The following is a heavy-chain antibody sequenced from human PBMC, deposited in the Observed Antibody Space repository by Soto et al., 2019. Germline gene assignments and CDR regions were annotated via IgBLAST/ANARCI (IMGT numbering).Heavy chain of an antibody. CDR1: GFTFSSYG. Sequence: QVQLVESGGGVVQPGRSLRLSCAASGFTFSSYGMHWVRQAPGKGLEWVTFISYDGSNEYYADSVKGRFTISRDNSKSTLYLHMNSLRAEDTDVYYCEKARGLYMWGTQSDWGQGTLVTVSS. D-gene: IGHD3-16*01. CDR3: EKARGLYMWGTQSD. J-gene: IGHJ4*02. CDR2: ISYDGSNE. V-gene: IGHV3-30*18.